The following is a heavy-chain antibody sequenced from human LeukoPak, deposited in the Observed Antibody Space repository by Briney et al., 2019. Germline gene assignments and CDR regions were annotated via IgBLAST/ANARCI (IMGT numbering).Heavy chain of an antibody. CDR3: ARNIPVTRWGY. CDR2: ISYDGYDK. J-gene: IGHJ4*02. CDR1: GFTFNDYA. D-gene: IGHD2-21*01. Sequence: GGSLRLSCAASGFTFNDYALYWVRQAPGKGLEWVTLISYDGYDKSYADSVRGRFTISRDNSRNTLYLQMDSLRSEDTAVYYCARNIPVTRWGYWGQGTLVTVSS. V-gene: IGHV3-30-3*01.